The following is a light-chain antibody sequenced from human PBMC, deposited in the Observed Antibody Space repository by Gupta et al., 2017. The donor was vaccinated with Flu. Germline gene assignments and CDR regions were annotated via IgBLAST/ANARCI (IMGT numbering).Light chain of an antibody. CDR3: QQRSLWPPWT. CDR2: DAS. V-gene: IGKV3-11*01. J-gene: IGKJ1*01. Sequence: ATLSLSPGERATLSCRASQSVDSSLDWYQQRPGQAPRLLIYDASNRDAGIPARFSGSGSGTDFTLTISSLEPEDFALYYCQQRSLWPPWTFGQGTRVEI. CDR1: QSVDSS.